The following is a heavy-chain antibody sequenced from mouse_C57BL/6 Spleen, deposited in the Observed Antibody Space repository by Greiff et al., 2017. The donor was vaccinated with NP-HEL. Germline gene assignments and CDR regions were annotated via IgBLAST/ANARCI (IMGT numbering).Heavy chain of an antibody. J-gene: IGHJ3*01. CDR2: IDPSDSYT. CDR1: GYTFTSYW. V-gene: IGHV1-69*01. CDR3: ARIYDGYYGCAY. D-gene: IGHD2-3*01. Sequence: QVQLQQPGAELVMPGASVKLSCKASGYTFTSYWMHWVKQRPGQGLEWIGEIDPSDSYTNYNQKFKGKSTLTVDKSSSTAYMQLSSLTSEDSAVYYCARIYDGYYGCAYWGQGTLVTVSA.